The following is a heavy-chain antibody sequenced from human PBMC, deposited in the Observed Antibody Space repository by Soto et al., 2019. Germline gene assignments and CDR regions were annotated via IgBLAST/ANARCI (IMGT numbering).Heavy chain of an antibody. CDR1: GYTFTSYG. D-gene: IGHD3-22*01. J-gene: IGHJ3*02. Sequence: ASVKVSCKASGYTFTSYGISWVRQAPGQGLEWMGWISAYNGNTNYAQKLQGRVTMTTDTSTSTAYMELRSLRSDDTAVYYCARDVPRGYYYDSSGYWQDAFDIWCQGTMVTVSS. CDR3: ARDVPRGYYYDSSGYWQDAFDI. CDR2: ISAYNGNT. V-gene: IGHV1-18*04.